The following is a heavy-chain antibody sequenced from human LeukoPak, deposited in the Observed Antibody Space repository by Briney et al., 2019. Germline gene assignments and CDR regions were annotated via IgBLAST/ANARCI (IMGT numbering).Heavy chain of an antibody. J-gene: IGHJ5*02. V-gene: IGHV4-34*01. CDR1: GGSFSGYY. Sequence: SETLSLTCAVYGGSFSGYYWSWIRQPPGKGLERIGEINHSGSTNYNPSLKSRVTISVDTSKNQFSLKLSSVTAADTAVYYCARGLTDSSSGGWFDPWGQGTLVTVSS. CDR2: INHSGST. D-gene: IGHD6-6*01. CDR3: ARGLTDSSSGGWFDP.